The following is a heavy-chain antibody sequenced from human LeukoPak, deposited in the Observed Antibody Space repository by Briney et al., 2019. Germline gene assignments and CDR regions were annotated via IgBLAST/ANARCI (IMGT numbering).Heavy chain of an antibody. Sequence: PGGSLRLSCAASGFTFSSYAMSWVRQAPGKGLEWVSAISGSGGSTYYADSVKGRFTISRDNSRNTLYLQMSSLRVEDTAVYYCAKGAAYYYYYGMDVWGKGTTVTVSS. CDR2: ISGSGGST. CDR1: GFTFSSYA. V-gene: IGHV3-23*01. CDR3: AKGAAYYYYYGMDV. J-gene: IGHJ6*04. D-gene: IGHD2-15*01.